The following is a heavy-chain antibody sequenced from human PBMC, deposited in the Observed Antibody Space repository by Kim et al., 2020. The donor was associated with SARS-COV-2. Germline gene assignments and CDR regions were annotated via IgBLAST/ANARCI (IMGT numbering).Heavy chain of an antibody. Sequence: GGSLRLSCAASGFTFSDYYMSWIRQAPGKGLEWVSYISSSSSYTNYADSVKGRFTISRDNAKNSLYLQMNSLRAEDTAVYYCARGGASWGGSYLAFDYWGQGTLVTVSS. CDR3: ARGGASWGGSYLAFDY. CDR2: ISSSSSYT. CDR1: GFTFSDYY. D-gene: IGHD1-26*01. V-gene: IGHV3-11*05. J-gene: IGHJ4*02.